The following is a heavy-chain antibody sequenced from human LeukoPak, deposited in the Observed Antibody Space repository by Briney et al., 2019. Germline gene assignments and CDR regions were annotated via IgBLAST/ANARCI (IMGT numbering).Heavy chain of an antibody. Sequence: SETLSLTCTLSGGSISTYYWSWIRQPPGKGLEWIGYIYYSGSTNYNPSLKSRVTISVDTSKNQFSLKLSSVTAADTAVYYCARESGRRFLEWLSIDYWGQGTLVTVSS. V-gene: IGHV4-59*01. CDR2: IYYSGST. J-gene: IGHJ4*02. D-gene: IGHD3-3*01. CDR1: GGSISTYY. CDR3: ARESGRRFLEWLSIDY.